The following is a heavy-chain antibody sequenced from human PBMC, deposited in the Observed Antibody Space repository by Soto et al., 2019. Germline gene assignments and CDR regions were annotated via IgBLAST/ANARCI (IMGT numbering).Heavy chain of an antibody. CDR2: ISAAGDP. J-gene: IGHJ6*02. CDR3: SRTDRDCYGLDV. CDR1: GFTFRNYE. V-gene: IGHV3-13*05. Sequence: EVQLVESGGGLVQPGGSLRLSCEASGFTFRNYEMHWVRQGTGKGLEWVSGISAAGDPDYADSVEGGFTISRENAQNSFFLQMNSLRVGETAVYYCSRTDRDCYGLDVWGQGTTVIVSS.